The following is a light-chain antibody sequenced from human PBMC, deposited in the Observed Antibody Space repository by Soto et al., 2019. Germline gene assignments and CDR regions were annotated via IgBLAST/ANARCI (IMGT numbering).Light chain of an antibody. CDR2: DVS. V-gene: IGLV2-14*01. CDR3: SSYTRSSTYV. Sequence: QSALTQPASVSGSPGQSITISCTGTSSDVGGYNYVSWYQQHPGKVPKLMIYDVSNRPSGVSNRFSGSKSGNTASLTISGLQAVDEADYYCSSYTRSSTYVFGTGTKVTVL. J-gene: IGLJ1*01. CDR1: SSDVGGYNY.